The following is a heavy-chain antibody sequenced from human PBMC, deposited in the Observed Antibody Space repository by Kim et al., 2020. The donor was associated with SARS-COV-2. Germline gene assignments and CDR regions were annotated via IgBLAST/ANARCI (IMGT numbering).Heavy chain of an antibody. J-gene: IGHJ2*01. CDR3: AKGKFRTYSSGWYAWYFDL. CDR2: ISGSGGST. V-gene: IGHV3-23*01. Sequence: GWSLRLSCAASGFTFSSYAMSWVRQAPGKGLEWVSAISGSGGSTYYADSVKGRFTISRDNSKNTLYLQMNSLRAEDTAVYYCAKGKFRTYSSGWYAWYFDLWGRGTLVTASP. CDR1: GFTFSSYA. D-gene: IGHD6-19*01.